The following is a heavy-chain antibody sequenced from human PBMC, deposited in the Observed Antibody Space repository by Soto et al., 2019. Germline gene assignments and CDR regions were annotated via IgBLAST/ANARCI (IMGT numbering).Heavy chain of an antibody. CDR1: GYIFVNYG. Sequence: QVQLVQDGDEVKKPGASVKVSCKASGYIFVNYGIAWVRQAPGQGLEWMGWISPYTGNTHSATKIQGRLTMTTDTSTSTASMDLGSLTSDDTAVYYCVMVDNYVTPTPQDVWGQGTTVTVSS. CDR2: ISPYTGNT. CDR3: VMVDNYVTPTPQDV. V-gene: IGHV1-18*01. D-gene: IGHD3-16*01. J-gene: IGHJ6*02.